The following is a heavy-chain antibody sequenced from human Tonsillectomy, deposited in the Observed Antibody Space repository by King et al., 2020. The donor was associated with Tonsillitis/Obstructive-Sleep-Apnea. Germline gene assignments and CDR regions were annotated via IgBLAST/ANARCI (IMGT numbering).Heavy chain of an antibody. D-gene: IGHD3-16*02. Sequence: VQLVESGAEVKKPGASVKVSCKASGYTFTSYYMHWVRQAPGQGLEWMGIINPSGGSTSYAQKFQGRVTMTRDTPTSTVYMEVSSLRSEDTAVYYCARDSLIIWGSYRYPSDYWGQGTLVTVSS. CDR1: GYTFTSYY. CDR3: ARDSLIIWGSYRYPSDY. CDR2: INPSGGST. V-gene: IGHV1-46*01. J-gene: IGHJ4*02.